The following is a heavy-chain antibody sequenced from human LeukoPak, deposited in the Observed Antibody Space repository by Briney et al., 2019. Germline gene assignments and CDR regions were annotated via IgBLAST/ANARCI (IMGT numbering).Heavy chain of an antibody. Sequence: SETLSLTCAVYGGSFSGYYWSWIRQPPGKGLEWIGEINHSGSTNYNPSLKSRVTISVDTSKNQFSLKLSSVTAADTAVYYCAKDGKSYGDYSIDYWGQGTLVTVSS. J-gene: IGHJ4*02. CDR2: INHSGST. V-gene: IGHV4-34*01. CDR1: GGSFSGYY. CDR3: AKDGKSYGDYSIDY. D-gene: IGHD4-17*01.